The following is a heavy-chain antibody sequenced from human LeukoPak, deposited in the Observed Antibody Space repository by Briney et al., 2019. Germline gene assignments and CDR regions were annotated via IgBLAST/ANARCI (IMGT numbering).Heavy chain of an antibody. D-gene: IGHD2-2*01. CDR3: ARRGDCSSTSCSYFDY. J-gene: IGHJ4*02. CDR2: IYPGDSDT. Sequence: GESLQIPCQGSGYSFTSYWIGWVRQMPGKGLEWMGIIYPGDSDTRYSPSFQGQVTFSADKSISIAYLQWSSLKASDTAMYYCARRGDCSSTSCSYFDYWGQGTLVTVSS. V-gene: IGHV5-51*01. CDR1: GYSFTSYW.